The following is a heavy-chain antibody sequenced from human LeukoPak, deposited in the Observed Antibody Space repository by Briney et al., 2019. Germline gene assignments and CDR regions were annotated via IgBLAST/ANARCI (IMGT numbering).Heavy chain of an antibody. CDR2: INPNSGGT. CDR3: ARDGGRYCSSTSCYGSYYFDY. V-gene: IGHV1-2*02. CDR1: GYTFTGYY. Sequence: ASVKVSCKASGYTFTGYYMHWVRQAPGQGLEWMGWINPNSGGTNYAQKVQGRVTMTRDTSISTAYMELSRLRSDDTAVYYCARDGGRYCSSTSCYGSYYFDYWGQGTLVTVSS. D-gene: IGHD2-2*01. J-gene: IGHJ4*02.